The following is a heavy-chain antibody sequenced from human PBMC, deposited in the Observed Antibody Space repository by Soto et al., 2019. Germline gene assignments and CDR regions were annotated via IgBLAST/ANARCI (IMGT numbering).Heavy chain of an antibody. CDR1: GGSISSSNW. D-gene: IGHD3-22*01. CDR3: ARDQYYYDGGYYGMDV. V-gene: IGHV4-4*02. Sequence: QVQLQESGPGLVKPSGTLSLTCAVSGGSISSSNWWSWVRQPPGKGLEWIGEIYHSGSTNYNPSLKRRVTISVDKSKNQFSLKLSSVTAADTAVYYCARDQYYYDGGYYGMDVWGQGTTVTVSS. J-gene: IGHJ6*02. CDR2: IYHSGST.